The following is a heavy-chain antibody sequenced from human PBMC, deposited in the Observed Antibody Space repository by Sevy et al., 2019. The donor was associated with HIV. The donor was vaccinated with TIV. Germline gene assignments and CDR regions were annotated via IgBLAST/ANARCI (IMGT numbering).Heavy chain of an antibody. D-gene: IGHD1-1*01. CDR2: ISASGNTI. Sequence: GGSLRLSCAASGFTISRYEMNWVRQAPGKGLEWVSFISASGNTIYYADSVQGRFTFSRDNAKNSLYLQMNSLRAEDTAVYYCAREDNGSGDVWGKGTTVTVSS. CDR1: GFTISRYE. J-gene: IGHJ6*04. CDR3: AREDNGSGDV. V-gene: IGHV3-48*03.